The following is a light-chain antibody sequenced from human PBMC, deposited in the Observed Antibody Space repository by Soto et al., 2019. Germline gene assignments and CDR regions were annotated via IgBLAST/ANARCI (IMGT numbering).Light chain of an antibody. V-gene: IGLV3-21*04. CDR3: QVWDSSSDHPGV. CDR1: NIGSKS. J-gene: IGLJ2*01. CDR2: YDS. Sequence: SYELTQSPSVSVAPGKTARITCGGNNIGSKSVHWYQQKPGQAPVVVIYYDSDRPSGIPERFSGSNSGNTATLTISRVEAGDEADYYCQVWDSSSDHPGVFGGGTKLTVL.